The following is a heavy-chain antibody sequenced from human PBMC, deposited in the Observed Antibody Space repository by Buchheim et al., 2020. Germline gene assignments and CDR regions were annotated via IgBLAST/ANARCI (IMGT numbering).Heavy chain of an antibody. CDR2: INYGGNT. CDR3: ARQGTVWYEVDY. J-gene: IGHJ4*02. V-gene: IGHV4-39*01. D-gene: IGHD6-13*01. Sequence: QLQLLESGPGLVKPSETLSLTCTVSGASISTRNYYWVWIRRPPGKGWESFGSINYGGNTYYNPSLNSRATISDDTSNNQFSLKLSSVTAADTAVYYCARQGTVWYEVDYWGQGTL. CDR1: GASISTRNYY.